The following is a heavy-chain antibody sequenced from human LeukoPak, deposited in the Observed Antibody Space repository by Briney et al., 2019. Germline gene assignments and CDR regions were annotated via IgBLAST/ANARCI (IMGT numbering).Heavy chain of an antibody. Sequence: SETLSLTRTVSGGSISSGGYYWSWIRQHPGKGLEWIGYIYYSGSTYYNPSLKSRVTISVDTSKNQFSLKLSSVTAADTAVYYCARERRDIVVVPAAPDYNWFDPWGQGTLVTVSS. D-gene: IGHD2-2*01. J-gene: IGHJ5*02. CDR2: IYYSGST. CDR1: GGSISSGGYY. CDR3: ARERRDIVVVPAAPDYNWFDP. V-gene: IGHV4-31*03.